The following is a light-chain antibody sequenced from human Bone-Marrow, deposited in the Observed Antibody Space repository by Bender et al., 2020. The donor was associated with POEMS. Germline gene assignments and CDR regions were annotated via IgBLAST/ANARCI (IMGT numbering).Light chain of an antibody. V-gene: IGLV3-1*01. Sequence: SHELTHPPSLSVSPGQTATITCSGDRLGDKYASWYQQKPGQSPVLVIYQDNKRPSGIPERFSGSNSGNTATLTISGTQAVDEADYYCQAWDSSTHVLFGGGTKLTVL. CDR2: QDN. CDR1: RLGDKY. CDR3: QAWDSSTHVL. J-gene: IGLJ2*01.